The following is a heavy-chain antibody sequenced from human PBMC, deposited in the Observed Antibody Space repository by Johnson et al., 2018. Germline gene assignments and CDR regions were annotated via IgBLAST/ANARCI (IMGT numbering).Heavy chain of an antibody. CDR3: SRDTKLFGTYYNDRSGFSDAFDI. CDR1: GFTLTSYG. J-gene: IGHJ3*02. V-gene: IGHV1-18*04. D-gene: IGHD3-22*01. Sequence: QVQLVQSGAEVKKPGASVKVSCKASGFTLTSYGVSWVRQAPGQGLEWMGWISGDNHNTYYAQKFQGRVTLTQDTSTRTANMDLRRLSSDDTAVYYCSRDTKLFGTYYNDRSGFSDAFDIWGQGTMVTVSS. CDR2: ISGDNHNT.